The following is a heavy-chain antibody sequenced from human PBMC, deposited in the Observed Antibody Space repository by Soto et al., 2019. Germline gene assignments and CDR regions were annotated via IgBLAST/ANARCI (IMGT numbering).Heavy chain of an antibody. Sequence: GGSLRLSCAASGFTFDDYAMHWVRQAPGKGLEWVSGISWNSGSIGYADSVKGRFTISRDNAKNSLYLQMNSLRAEDTALYYCAKSLSGSYPYFDYWGQGTLVTVSS. V-gene: IGHV3-9*01. CDR2: ISWNSGSI. CDR3: AKSLSGSYPYFDY. CDR1: GFTFDDYA. J-gene: IGHJ4*02. D-gene: IGHD6-19*01.